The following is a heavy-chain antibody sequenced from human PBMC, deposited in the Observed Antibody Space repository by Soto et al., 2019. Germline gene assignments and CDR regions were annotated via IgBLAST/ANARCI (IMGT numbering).Heavy chain of an antibody. CDR1: GFTFSSYS. D-gene: IGHD4-17*01. CDR3: ARDLYAHESGPGY. V-gene: IGHV3-21*01. CDR2: ISSSSSYI. Sequence: PGGSLRLSCAASGFTFSSYSMNWVRQAPGKGLEWVSSISSSSSYIYYADSVKGRFTISRDNAKNSLYLQMNSLRAEDTAVYYCARDLYAHESGPGYWGQGTLVTVSS. J-gene: IGHJ4*02.